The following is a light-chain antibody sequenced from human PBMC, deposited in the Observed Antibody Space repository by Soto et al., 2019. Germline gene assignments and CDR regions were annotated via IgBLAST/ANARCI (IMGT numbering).Light chain of an antibody. Sequence: QSLLTQPASLSGSPGQSITISCTGTSSDVGGHNYVSWYQHHADKAPKLMIYEVSNLPSGVSNRFSGSKSGNTASLTIYGLQAEDEADYYCSSFSRSSTIYVFGTGTKVNVL. CDR2: EVS. J-gene: IGLJ1*01. V-gene: IGLV2-14*01. CDR3: SSFSRSSTIYV. CDR1: SSDVGGHNY.